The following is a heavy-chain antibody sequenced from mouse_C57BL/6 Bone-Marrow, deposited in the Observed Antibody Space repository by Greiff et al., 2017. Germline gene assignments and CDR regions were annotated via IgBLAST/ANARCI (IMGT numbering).Heavy chain of an antibody. D-gene: IGHD4-1*01. CDR1: GYTFTSYW. CDR2: IDPSDSYT. V-gene: IGHV1-69*01. Sequence: QVQLQQPGAELVMPGASVKLSCTASGYTFTSYWMHWVKQRPGQGLEWIGEIDPSDSYTNYTQKFKGKSTLTVDKSSSTAYMQLSSLTSEDSAVYYCAREGNWVLFDYGGQGTTLTVSA. CDR3: AREGNWVLFDY. J-gene: IGHJ2*01.